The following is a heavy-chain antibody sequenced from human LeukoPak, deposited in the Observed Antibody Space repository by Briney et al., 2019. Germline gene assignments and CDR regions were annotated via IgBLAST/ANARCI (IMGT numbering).Heavy chain of an antibody. J-gene: IGHJ4*02. D-gene: IGHD6-19*01. V-gene: IGHV4-39*07. CDR1: GGSISSSSYS. CDR3: ARGLYSSGWYFDY. Sequence: SETLSLTCTVSGGSISSSSYSWGWIPQPPGKGLEWIGSIYYSGSTYYNPSLKSRVTISVDTSKNQFSLKLSSVTAADTAVYYCARGLYSSGWYFDYWGQGTLVTVSS. CDR2: IYYSGST.